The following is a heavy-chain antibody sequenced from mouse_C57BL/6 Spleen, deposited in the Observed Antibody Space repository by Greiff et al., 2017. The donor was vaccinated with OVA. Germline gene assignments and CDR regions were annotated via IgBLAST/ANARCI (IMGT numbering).Heavy chain of an antibody. CDR3: ARSIITTRYDFDY. J-gene: IGHJ2*01. V-gene: IGHV5-17*01. CDR2: ISSGSSTI. CDR1: GFTFSDYG. D-gene: IGHD2-12*01. Sequence: EVHLVESGGGLVKPGGSLKLSCAASGFTFSDYGMHWVRQAPEKGLEWVAYISSGSSTIYYADPVKGRFTISRDNAKNTLFLQMTSLRAEDTAMYYCARSIITTRYDFDYWGQGTLSQSPQ.